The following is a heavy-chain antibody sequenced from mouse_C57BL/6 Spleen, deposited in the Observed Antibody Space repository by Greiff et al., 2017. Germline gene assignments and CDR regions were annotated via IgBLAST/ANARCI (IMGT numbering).Heavy chain of an antibody. Sequence: QVQLKQSGPCLVQPSQSLSITCTVSGFSLTSYGVHWVRQSPGKGLEWLGVIWSGGSTDYNAAFISRLSISKDNSKSQVFFKMNSLQADDTAIYYCARRGGRYGSSPWFAYWGQGTLVTVSA. CDR2: IWSGGST. J-gene: IGHJ3*01. CDR1: GFSLTSYG. CDR3: ARRGGRYGSSPWFAY. D-gene: IGHD1-1*01. V-gene: IGHV2-2*01.